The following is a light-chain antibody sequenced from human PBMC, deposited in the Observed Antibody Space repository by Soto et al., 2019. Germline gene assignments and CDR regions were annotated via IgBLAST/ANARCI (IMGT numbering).Light chain of an antibody. J-gene: IGKJ1*01. CDR1: QSVSSN. CDR3: QQYDDWPET. CDR2: DAS. V-gene: IGKV3-15*01. Sequence: EKVMTQSPATLSVSPGERATLSCRASQSVSSNLAWYQQKPGQAPRLLIYDASTRATGIPARFSGSGSGTELTLTINSLQSEDLAVYYCQQYDDWPETFGQGTKVEIK.